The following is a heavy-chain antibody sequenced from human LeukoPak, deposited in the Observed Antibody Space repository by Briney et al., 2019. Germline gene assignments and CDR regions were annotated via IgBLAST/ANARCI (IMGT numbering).Heavy chain of an antibody. CDR3: ARDCSGGSCYGAFDI. CDR2: IYDSGST. CDR1: GASIRSGDYY. J-gene: IGHJ3*02. D-gene: IGHD2-15*01. Sequence: SETLSLTCTVSGASIRSGDYYWSWIRQPPGKGLEWIGYIYDSGSTYYNPSLKSRITISVDTSENRFSLKLSSVTATDTAVYYCARDCSGGSCYGAFDIWGQGTMATVSS. V-gene: IGHV4-30-4*01.